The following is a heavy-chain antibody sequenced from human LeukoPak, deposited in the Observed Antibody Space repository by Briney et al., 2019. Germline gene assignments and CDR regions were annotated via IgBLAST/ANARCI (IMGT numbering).Heavy chain of an antibody. CDR1: GFTFSSSV. D-gene: IGHD5-24*01. CDR2: ISDSGTDT. CDR3: AKSRDDYTFVPIFGY. J-gene: IGHJ4*01. Sequence: LAGGSLRLSFAASGFTFSSSVMSWVRHTPGKGLEWVSSISDSGTDTYYADSVKGRFTISRDNSKNTLYLQMNSLRAEDTAVYYCAKSRDDYTFVPIFGYWGHGTLVTVSS. V-gene: IGHV3-23*01.